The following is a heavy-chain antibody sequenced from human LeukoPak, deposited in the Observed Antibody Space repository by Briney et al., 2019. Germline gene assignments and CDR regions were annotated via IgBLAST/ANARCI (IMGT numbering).Heavy chain of an antibody. V-gene: IGHV4-38-2*02. D-gene: IGHD7-27*01. CDR1: GYSISSGYY. J-gene: IGHJ5*02. CDR3: ARVDGANWGLSWFDP. CDR2: IYHSGST. Sequence: SETLSLTXTVSGYSISSGYYWGWIRPPPGKGLEWIGSIYHSGSTYYNPSLKSRVTISVDTSKNQFSLKLSSVTAADTAVYYCARVDGANWGLSWFDPWGQGTLVTVSS.